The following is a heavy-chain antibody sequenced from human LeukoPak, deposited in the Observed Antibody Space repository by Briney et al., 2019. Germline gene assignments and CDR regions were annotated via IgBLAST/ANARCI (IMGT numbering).Heavy chain of an antibody. D-gene: IGHD3-16*02. CDR3: ARVLYDYVWGSYRYLYAFDI. Sequence: GGSLRLSCAASGFTLSDYYMSWIRQAPGKGLEWVSYISSSGSTIYYAESVKGRFTISSDNAKQSLYLQMNSLRAEDTAVYYCARVLYDYVWGSYRYLYAFDIWGQGTMVTVSS. CDR1: GFTLSDYY. V-gene: IGHV3-11*04. J-gene: IGHJ3*02. CDR2: ISSSGSTI.